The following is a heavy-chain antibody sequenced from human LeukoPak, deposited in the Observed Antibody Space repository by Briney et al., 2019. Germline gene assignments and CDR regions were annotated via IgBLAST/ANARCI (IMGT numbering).Heavy chain of an antibody. J-gene: IGHJ6*02. CDR1: GFTFSSYW. V-gene: IGHV3-7*01. D-gene: IGHD3-3*01. CDR3: ARDSGPYYDFWSGYFNNYYYGMDV. Sequence: GGSLRLSCAASGFTFSSYWMSWVRQAPGKGPEWVANIKQDGSEKYYVDSVKGRFTISRDNAKNSLYLQMNSLRAEDTAVYYCARDSGPYYDFWSGYFNNYYYGMDVWGQGTTVTVSS. CDR2: IKQDGSEK.